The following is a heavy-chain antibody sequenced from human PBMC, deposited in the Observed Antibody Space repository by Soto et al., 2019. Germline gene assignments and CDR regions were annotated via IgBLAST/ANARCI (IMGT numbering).Heavy chain of an antibody. J-gene: IGHJ5*02. CDR1: GYNFNIYC. V-gene: IGHV1-18*01. Sequence: ASVNVSFKASGYNFNIYCINWVRQAPGQGLELMGWISAYDGKTNYAEKFQGRVTMTTDASTSTAYMELRSMRSDDTAVYDCERDTHEYWTSLWFEPWGYGTLEPVSS. CDR3: ERDTHEYWTSLWFEP. CDR2: ISAYDGKT. D-gene: IGHD3-3*01.